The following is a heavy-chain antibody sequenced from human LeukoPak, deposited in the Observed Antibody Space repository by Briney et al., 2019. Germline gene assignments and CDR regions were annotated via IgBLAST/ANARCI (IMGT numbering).Heavy chain of an antibody. CDR2: ISAYNGNT. Sequence: ASVKVSCKASGFTFTSFGFSWVRQAPGQGLEWMGWISAYNGNTNYAQKLQGRVTMTTDTSTSTAYMELRSLRSDDTAVYYCARSPYYYMDVWGKGTTVTVSS. J-gene: IGHJ6*03. CDR3: ARSPYYYMDV. CDR1: GFTFTSFG. V-gene: IGHV1-18*01.